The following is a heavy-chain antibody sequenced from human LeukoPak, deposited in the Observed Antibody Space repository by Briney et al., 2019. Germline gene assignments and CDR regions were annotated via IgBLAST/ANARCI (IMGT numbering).Heavy chain of an antibody. Sequence: ASVKVSCKASGYAFTSYDINWVRQATGQGLEWMGWMNPNSGNTGYAQKFQGRVTMTRNTSISTAYMELSSLRSEDTAVFYCARRHYDSSGYYYGPFDYWGQGTLVTVSS. CDR2: MNPNSGNT. D-gene: IGHD3-22*01. J-gene: IGHJ4*02. CDR1: GYAFTSYD. V-gene: IGHV1-8*01. CDR3: ARRHYDSSGYYYGPFDY.